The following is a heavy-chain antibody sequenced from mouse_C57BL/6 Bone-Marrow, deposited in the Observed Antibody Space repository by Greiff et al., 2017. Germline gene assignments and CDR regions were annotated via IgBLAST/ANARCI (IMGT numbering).Heavy chain of an antibody. D-gene: IGHD1-1*01. V-gene: IGHV1-72*01. CDR1: GSTFTSYW. CDR3: ARSFLTTVEANGSDY. J-gene: IGHJ2*01. CDR2: IGANSGGT. Sequence: QVQLQQPGAELVQPGASVKLSCMASGSTFTSYWMHWVKQRPGRGLEWIGRIGANSGGTKYNEKFKSKATLTVDKPSSTADMQLSSLTSEDSAVFYGARSFLTTVEANGSDYWGQGTTPTVSS.